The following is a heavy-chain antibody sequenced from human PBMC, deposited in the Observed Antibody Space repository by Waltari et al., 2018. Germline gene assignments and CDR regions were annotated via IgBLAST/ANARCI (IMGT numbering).Heavy chain of an antibody. CDR2: ISSSGSTI. V-gene: IGHV3-48*03. D-gene: IGHD3-10*01. Sequence: VQLVESGGGLVQPGGFLRLSCAASGFTFSSYEMNWVRQAPGKGLEWVSYISSSGSTIYYADSVKGRFTTSRDNAKNSLYLQMNSLRAEDTAVYYCARRREGVWGHFDYWGQGTLVTVSS. CDR1: GFTFSSYE. J-gene: IGHJ4*02. CDR3: ARRREGVWGHFDY.